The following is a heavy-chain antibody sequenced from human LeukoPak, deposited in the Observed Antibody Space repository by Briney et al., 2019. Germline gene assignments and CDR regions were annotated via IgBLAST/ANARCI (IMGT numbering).Heavy chain of an antibody. J-gene: IGHJ4*02. CDR2: ISWNSGSI. CDR1: GFTFDDYA. D-gene: IGHD3-22*01. V-gene: IGHV3-9*01. CDR3: AKDRYYDSSGYPFDY. Sequence: GGSLRLSCAASGFTFDDYAMHWVRQAPGKGLEWVSGISWNSGSIGYADSVKGRFAISRDNAKNSLYLQMNSLRAEDTALYYCAKDRYYDSSGYPFDYWGQGTLVTVSS.